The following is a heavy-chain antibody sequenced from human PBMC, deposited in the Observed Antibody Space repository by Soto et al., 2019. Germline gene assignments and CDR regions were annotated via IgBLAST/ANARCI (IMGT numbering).Heavy chain of an antibody. V-gene: IGHV4-30-2*01. CDR2: IYHSGST. J-gene: IGHJ5*02. D-gene: IGHD2-8*01. CDR3: ARWWMYAPLFDP. Sequence: QLQLQESGSGLVKPSQTLSLTCAVSGGSISSGGYSWSWIRQPPGKGLEWIGYIYHSGSTYYNPSLHSRVTRSVDRSKNQFSLKLSSVTAADTAVCYRARWWMYAPLFDPWGQGTLVTVSS. CDR1: GGSISSGGYS.